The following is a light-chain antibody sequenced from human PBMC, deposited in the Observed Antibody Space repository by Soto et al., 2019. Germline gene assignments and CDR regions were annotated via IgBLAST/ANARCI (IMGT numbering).Light chain of an antibody. CDR1: QSVSSSY. CDR2: GAS. Sequence: ENVLTQSPGTLSLSPGERATLSCRASQSVSSSYLAWYQQKPGQAPRLLIYGASSRATDIPDRFSGSGSGKDCVLPISRLEPEDFAVNFCQQYGSWLTFGQGTRLQIK. V-gene: IGKV3-20*01. J-gene: IGKJ5*01. CDR3: QQYGSWLT.